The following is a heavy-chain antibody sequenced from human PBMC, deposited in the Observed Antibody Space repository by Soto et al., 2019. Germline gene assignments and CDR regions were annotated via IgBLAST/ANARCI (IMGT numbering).Heavy chain of an antibody. CDR3: AREKLYSTSSIDF. J-gene: IGHJ4*02. V-gene: IGHV3-21*06. Sequence: GGSLRLSCAAYGFSFSSHSMHWVRQAPGKGLEWVSFISKNIIYTSHADSVKGRSTISRDNAKNSLYLQMHSLRIEDTAVYYCAREKLYSTSSIDFWGQGTLVTVSS. CDR1: GFSFSSHS. CDR2: ISKNIIYT. D-gene: IGHD6-6*01.